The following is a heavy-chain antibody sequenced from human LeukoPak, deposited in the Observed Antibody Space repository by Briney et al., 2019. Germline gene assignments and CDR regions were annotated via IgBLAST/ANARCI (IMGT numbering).Heavy chain of an antibody. Sequence: PGGSLRLSCAASGFTFSTYWMTWVRQAPGKGLEWVANIRQDGGEKYYMDSVKGRFTISRDNTNNSLYLQINSLRPEDTAVYYCARFAIVATNIDYWGQGTLVTVSS. CDR1: GFTFSTYW. CDR3: ARFAIVATNIDY. D-gene: IGHD5-12*01. J-gene: IGHJ4*02. CDR2: IRQDGGEK. V-gene: IGHV3-7*02.